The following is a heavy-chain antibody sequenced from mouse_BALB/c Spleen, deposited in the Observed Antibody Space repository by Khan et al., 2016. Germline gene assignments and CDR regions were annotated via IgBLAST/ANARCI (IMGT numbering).Heavy chain of an antibody. Sequence: EVQLQESGPGLVKPSQSLSLTCTVTGYSITSDYAWNWIRQFPGNKLEWMGYISYSGSTSYNPSLKSRISITRDTSKNHVFLQVNSVTTEDTATYYCARWDGTYIYWYFDVWGAGTTVTVSS. D-gene: IGHD2-1*01. CDR3: ARWDGTYIYWYFDV. CDR1: GYSITSDYA. J-gene: IGHJ1*01. V-gene: IGHV3-2*02. CDR2: ISYSGST.